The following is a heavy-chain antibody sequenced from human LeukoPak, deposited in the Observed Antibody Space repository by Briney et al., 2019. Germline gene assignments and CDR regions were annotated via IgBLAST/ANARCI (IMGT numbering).Heavy chain of an antibody. J-gene: IGHJ4*02. CDR1: GFTFNSYA. CDR2: IFGSGGSA. D-gene: IGHD6-19*01. V-gene: IGHV3-23*01. Sequence: GGSLRLSCAASGFTFNSYAMYWVRQAPGKGLEWISGIFGSGGSAHYADPVKGRFTISRDNSKNTVFLQMNSLRAEDTAVYYCAKTTVGYSSGRYPGWPVDCWGQGTLVTVSS. CDR3: AKTTVGYSSGRYPGWPVDC.